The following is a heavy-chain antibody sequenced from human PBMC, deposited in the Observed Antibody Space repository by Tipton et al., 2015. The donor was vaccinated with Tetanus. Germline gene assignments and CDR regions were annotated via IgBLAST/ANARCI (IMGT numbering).Heavy chain of an antibody. D-gene: IGHD3-22*01. CDR2: IYTSGST. CDR3: ARDVWRYYDSSGYQDHDAFDI. V-gene: IGHV4-4*07. CDR1: GGSISTYY. Sequence: TLSLTCTVSGGSISTYYWSWIRQPAGKGLEWIGRIYTSGSTNYNPSLKRRVTMSVDTSNNQFSLKLSSVTAADTAVYYCARDVWRYYDSSGYQDHDAFDIWGQVTMVTVSS. J-gene: IGHJ3*02.